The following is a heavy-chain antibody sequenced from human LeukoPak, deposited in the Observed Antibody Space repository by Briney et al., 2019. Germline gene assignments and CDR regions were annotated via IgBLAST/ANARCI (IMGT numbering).Heavy chain of an antibody. V-gene: IGHV7-4-1*02. J-gene: IGHJ4*02. D-gene: IGHD2-21*01. CDR1: GYTFTSYD. CDR2: INTNTGNP. Sequence: ASVKVSCKASGYTFTSYDINWVRQATGQGLEWMGWINTNTGNPTYAQDFTGRFVFSLDTSVSTAYLQISSLKAEDTAVYYCTREIFHCGGPCRSLWGQGTLVTVSS. CDR3: TREIFHCGGPCRSL.